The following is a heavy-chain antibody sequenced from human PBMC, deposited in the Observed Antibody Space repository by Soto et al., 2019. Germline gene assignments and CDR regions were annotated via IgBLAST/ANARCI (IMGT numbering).Heavy chain of an antibody. CDR3: ARGDATKIVVTTYYGMDV. Sequence: QVQLVQSGAEVKKPGSSVKVSCKASGGSLSNYGISWLRQAPGQGRAWIGGIIPVFGTANYAQKFQGRVTITADEYKSIGHMEVTSLRSEDTAVYYCARGDATKIVVTTYYGMDVWGQGTTVTVS. CDR1: GGSLSNYG. J-gene: IGHJ6*01. D-gene: IGHD4-17*01. CDR2: IIPVFGTA. V-gene: IGHV1-69*12.